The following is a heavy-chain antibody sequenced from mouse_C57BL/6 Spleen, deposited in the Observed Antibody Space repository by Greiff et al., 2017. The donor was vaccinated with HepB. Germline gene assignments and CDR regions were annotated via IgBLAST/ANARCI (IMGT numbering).Heavy chain of an antibody. J-gene: IGHJ1*03. Sequence: DVMLVESGGGLVKPGGSLKLSCAASGFTFSSYAMSWVRQTPEKRLEWVATISDGGSYTYYPDNVKGRFTISRDNAKNNLYLQMSHLKSEDTAMYYCARPHWYFDVWGTGTTVTVSS. CDR3: ARPHWYFDV. CDR2: ISDGGSYT. CDR1: GFTFSSYA. V-gene: IGHV5-4*03.